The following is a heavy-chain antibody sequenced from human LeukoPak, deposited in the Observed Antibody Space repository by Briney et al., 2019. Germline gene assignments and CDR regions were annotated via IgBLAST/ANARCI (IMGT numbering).Heavy chain of an antibody. J-gene: IGHJ4*02. Sequence: PGGSLRLSCEASGFTFSHYEMNWVRQAPGEGLEWVLYISSSGYTIYYADSVKGRFTISRDNAKNSLYLQMNSLRAEDTAVYYCAREDCSSTSCYDPSVSDYWGQGTLVTVSS. CDR1: GFTFSHYE. CDR2: ISSSGYTI. D-gene: IGHD2-2*01. V-gene: IGHV3-48*03. CDR3: AREDCSSTSCYDPSVSDY.